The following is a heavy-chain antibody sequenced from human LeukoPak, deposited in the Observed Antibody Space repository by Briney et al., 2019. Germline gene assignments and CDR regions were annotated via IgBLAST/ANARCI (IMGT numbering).Heavy chain of an antibody. V-gene: IGHV3-30-3*01. J-gene: IGHJ4*02. D-gene: IGHD3-10*01. CDR3: AKEEGWGVNVFDY. Sequence: GGSLRLSCAASGFTFSDYTLHWVRQAPGKGLQWVALISYSGSNKFYADSVRGRFTISRDDSDNTVHLQMNSLSAEDTAVYYCAKEEGWGVNVFDYWGQGTLVTVSS. CDR1: GFTFSDYT. CDR2: ISYSGSNK.